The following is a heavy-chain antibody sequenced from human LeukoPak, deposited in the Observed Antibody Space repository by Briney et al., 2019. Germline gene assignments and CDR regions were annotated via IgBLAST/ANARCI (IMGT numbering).Heavy chain of an antibody. V-gene: IGHV4-34*01. Sequence: SETLSLTCAVYDGSFSGYYCSWIRQPPGKGLEWIGEINHSGSTNYNPSLKSRVTISVDTSKNQFSLKLSSVTAADTAVYYCATLRRGYSGTRRYYYYMDVWGKGTTVTVSS. D-gene: IGHD5-12*01. CDR2: INHSGST. CDR3: ATLRRGYSGTRRYYYYMDV. CDR1: DGSFSGYY. J-gene: IGHJ6*03.